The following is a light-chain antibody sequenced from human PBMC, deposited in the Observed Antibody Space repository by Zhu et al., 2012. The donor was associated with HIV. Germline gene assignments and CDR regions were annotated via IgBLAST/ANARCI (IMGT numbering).Light chain of an antibody. CDR2: DSS. Sequence: EIVLTQSPATLSLSPGEGATLSCRTSQNVGHYLVWYQQKPGQAPLLLIFDSSNRATGIPARFRGSGSGTDFTLTISSLEPEDFAIYYCQQRSNWPRTFGQGTRLEIK. CDR3: QQRSNWPRT. V-gene: IGKV3-11*01. CDR1: QNVGHY. J-gene: IGKJ2*01.